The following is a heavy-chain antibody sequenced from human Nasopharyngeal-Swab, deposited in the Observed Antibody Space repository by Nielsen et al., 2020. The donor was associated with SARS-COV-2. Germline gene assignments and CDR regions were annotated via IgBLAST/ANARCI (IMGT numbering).Heavy chain of an antibody. CDR3: ASITMVRGPRGGMDV. V-gene: IGHV3-23*01. D-gene: IGHD3-10*01. CDR1: GFTFSNYA. CDR2: ISGSGGST. J-gene: IGHJ6*02. Sequence: GESLKISCVASGFTFSNYAMSWVRQAPGKGLEWVSAISGSGGSTYYADSVKGRFTISRDNSKNTLYLQMNSLRAEDTAVYYCASITMVRGPRGGMDVWGQGTTVTVSS.